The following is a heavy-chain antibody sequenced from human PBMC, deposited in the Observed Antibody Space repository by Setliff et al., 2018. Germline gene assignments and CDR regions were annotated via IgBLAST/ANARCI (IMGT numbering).Heavy chain of an antibody. CDR3: AHGVGALGY. D-gene: IGHD1-26*01. J-gene: IGHJ4*02. V-gene: IGHV2-5*02. CDR1: GFSLTTTGVG. Sequence: SGPTLVNPPQESLTLSCTLSGFSLTTTGVGVGWIRQPPGKALEWLALIYWDDDRRYSPSLRSRLTITKDISKNQVILIMTNMDPLDTGTYYCAHGVGALGYWGRGALVTVSS. CDR2: IYWDDDR.